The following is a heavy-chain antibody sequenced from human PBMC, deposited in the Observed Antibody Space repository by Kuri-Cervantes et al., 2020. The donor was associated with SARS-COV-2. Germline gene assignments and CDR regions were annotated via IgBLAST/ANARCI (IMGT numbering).Heavy chain of an antibody. CDR3: AVGGEYQMLGPYLNY. Sequence: SVKVSCKASGDTFSAYAISWVRQDPGQGLEWMGRLSPVLRTTHYAQKFQGRLTITADNSTTTAYMDLGSLKSDDTAVYYCAVGGEYQMLGPYLNYWGQGTLVTVSS. J-gene: IGHJ4*02. D-gene: IGHD3-16*01. CDR2: LSPVLRTT. CDR1: GDTFSAYA. V-gene: IGHV1-69*04.